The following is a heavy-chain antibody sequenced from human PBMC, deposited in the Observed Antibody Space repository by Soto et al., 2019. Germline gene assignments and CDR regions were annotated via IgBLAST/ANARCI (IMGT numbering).Heavy chain of an antibody. D-gene: IGHD5-18*01. V-gene: IGHV4-30-4*01. CDR1: GGSISSADYY. J-gene: IGHJ6*02. Sequence: PSETLSLTCTVSGGSISSADYYWSWIRQPPGKGLEWIGYIYETGTTYYSPPLQSRVTISVDTSKNQFSLTLSSVTAADTAVYYCASSERIQLWLHGMDVWGQGTMVTVSS. CDR3: ASSERIQLWLHGMDV. CDR2: IYETGTT.